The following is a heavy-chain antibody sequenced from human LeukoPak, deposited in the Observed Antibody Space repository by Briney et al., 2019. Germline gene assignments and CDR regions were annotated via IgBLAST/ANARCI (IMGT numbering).Heavy chain of an antibody. CDR1: GFIFSSYA. D-gene: IGHD3-3*01. V-gene: IGHV3-23*01. CDR3: ARPGMRFLLDAFDT. J-gene: IGHJ3*02. CDR2: ISGSGCSK. Sequence: GGSVRLSCASCGFIFSSYAMIGVRQAPAKDREGVSAISGSGCSKYYADSVKDRLTISRENSKNTLYLQMNSLRAEDTAVYYWARPGMRFLLDAFDTCGQREMGTVS.